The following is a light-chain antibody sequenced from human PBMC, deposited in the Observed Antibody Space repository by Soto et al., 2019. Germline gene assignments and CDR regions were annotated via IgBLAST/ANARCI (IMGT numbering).Light chain of an antibody. CDR2: KAS. V-gene: IGKV1-5*03. J-gene: IGKJ1*01. Sequence: DIQMTQSPATLAASVGDRVSITCRASQRIDTWLAWYQQKPGKAPNLLIYKASRLQSGVPSRLSGSGSGTEFTLTISSLQPEDVATYYCQEYRKNQGPFGQGTKVDIX. CDR1: QRIDTW. CDR3: QEYRKNQGP.